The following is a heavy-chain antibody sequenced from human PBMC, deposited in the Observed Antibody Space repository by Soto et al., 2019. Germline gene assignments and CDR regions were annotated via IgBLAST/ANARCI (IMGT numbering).Heavy chain of an antibody. D-gene: IGHD3-3*01. J-gene: IGHJ4*02. V-gene: IGHV4-34*01. CDR1: GGSFSGYY. CDR3: ARTTFWSGYYFGYFDY. Sequence: SETLSLTCAVYGGSFSGYYWSWIRQPPGKGLEWIGEINHSGSTNYNPSLKSRVTISVDTSKNQFSLKLSSVTAADTAVYYCARTTFWSGYYFGYFDYWGQGTLVTVSS. CDR2: INHSGST.